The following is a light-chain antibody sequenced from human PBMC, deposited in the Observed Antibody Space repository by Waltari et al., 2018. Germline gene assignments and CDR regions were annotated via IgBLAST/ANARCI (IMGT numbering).Light chain of an antibody. V-gene: IGKV3-20*01. CDR1: QSVTSSH. CDR3: QQYGNSPRT. Sequence: EIVMTQSPATLSVSPGERATLSCRASQSVTSSHLAWYQQKPGQAPRLLIYGASSRATGIPDRFSGSGSGTDFTLTITRLEPEDFAVYYCQQYGNSPRTFGQGTEVEIK. CDR2: GAS. J-gene: IGKJ1*01.